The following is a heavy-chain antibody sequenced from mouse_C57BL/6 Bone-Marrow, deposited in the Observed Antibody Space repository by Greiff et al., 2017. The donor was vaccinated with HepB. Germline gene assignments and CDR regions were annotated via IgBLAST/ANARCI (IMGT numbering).Heavy chain of an antibody. D-gene: IGHD1-1*01. V-gene: IGHV1-82*01. CDR1: GYAFSSSW. J-gene: IGHJ2*01. CDR2: IYPGDGDT. CDR3: AREGYYGSSYEGY. Sequence: VQLQQSGPELVKPGASVKISCKASGYAFSSSWMNWVKQRPGKGLEWIGRIYPGDGDTNYNGKFKGKATLTADKSSSTAYMQLSSLTSEDSAVYFCAREGYYGSSYEGYWGQGTTLTVSS.